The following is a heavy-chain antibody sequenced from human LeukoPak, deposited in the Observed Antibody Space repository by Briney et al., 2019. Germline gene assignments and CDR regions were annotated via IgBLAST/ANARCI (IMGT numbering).Heavy chain of an antibody. V-gene: IGHV1-69*13. CDR2: IIPIFGTA. CDR1: GGSFSTYA. J-gene: IGHJ4*02. Sequence: ASVTVSCKASGGSFSTYAISWVRQAPGQGLEWVGGIIPIFGTANYAQKFQGRVTITADESTSTAYMELSSLRSEDTAVYYCARALREYYYDSSGYNNHYWGQGTLVTVSS. D-gene: IGHD3-22*01. CDR3: ARALREYYYDSSGYNNHY.